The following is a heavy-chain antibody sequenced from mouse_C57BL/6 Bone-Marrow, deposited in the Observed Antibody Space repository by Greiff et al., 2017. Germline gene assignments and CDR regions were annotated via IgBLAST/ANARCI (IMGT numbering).Heavy chain of an antibody. V-gene: IGHV5-6*01. CDR1: GFTFSSYG. Sequence: EVKLVESGGDLVKPGGSLKLSCAASGFTFSSYGMSWVRQTPDKRLEWVATISSGGSYTYYPDSVKGRFTISRDNAKNTLYLQMSSLKSEDTAMYYCARHDSDSYGRRGTYYAMDYWGQGTSVTVSS. CDR3: ARHDSDSYGRRGTYYAMDY. D-gene: IGHD1-1*01. CDR2: ISSGGSYT. J-gene: IGHJ4*01.